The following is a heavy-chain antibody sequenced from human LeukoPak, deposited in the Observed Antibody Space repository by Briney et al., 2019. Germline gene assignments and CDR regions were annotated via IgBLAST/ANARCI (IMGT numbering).Heavy chain of an antibody. CDR1: GFTSSSDW. Sequence: GGSLRLSCAASGFTSSSDWMSWVRQAPGKGLEWVANIKQDGSDKYYVDSVKGRFTISRDNAKNSLYLQMNSLRAEDTAVYYCASNYYGSGSYLDYWGQGTLVTVSS. CDR2: IKQDGSDK. CDR3: ASNYYGSGSYLDY. J-gene: IGHJ4*02. D-gene: IGHD3-10*01. V-gene: IGHV3-7*03.